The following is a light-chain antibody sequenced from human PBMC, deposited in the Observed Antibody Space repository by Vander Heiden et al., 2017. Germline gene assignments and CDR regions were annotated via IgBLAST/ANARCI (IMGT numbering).Light chain of an antibody. V-gene: IGKV4-1*01. CDR2: WAS. Sequence: IVMTQSPDSLAVSLGGRATINCKSSQSVLYSSNNKNYLAWYQQKPGQPPKLLIYWASTRESGVPDRFSGSGSGTDFTLTISSLQAEDVAVYYCQQDDRTPYTFGQGTKLEIK. J-gene: IGKJ2*01. CDR1: QSVLYSSNNKNY. CDR3: QQDDRTPYT.